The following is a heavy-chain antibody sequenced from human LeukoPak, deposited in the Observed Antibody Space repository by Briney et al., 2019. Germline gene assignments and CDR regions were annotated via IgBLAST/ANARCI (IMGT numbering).Heavy chain of an antibody. J-gene: IGHJ4*02. CDR1: GGPSSSHY. V-gene: IGHV4-59*11. CDR2: IYYSGST. Sequence: PSETLSLICNVSGGPSSSHYWSGLRQPPGKGLEGIGYIYYSGSTNYNPSLKSRVTQSVDTSKHQFSLKLSSVTAADTALYFCARVVDDFWSGGLLGYVDYWGQGILVTVSS. D-gene: IGHD3-3*01. CDR3: ARVVDDFWSGGLLGYVDY.